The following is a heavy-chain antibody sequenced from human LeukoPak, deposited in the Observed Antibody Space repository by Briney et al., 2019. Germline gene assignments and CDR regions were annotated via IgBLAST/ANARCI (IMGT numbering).Heavy chain of an antibody. V-gene: IGHV4-38-2*01. CDR3: ARVAYDFWSGYNPPFYFDY. J-gene: IGHJ4*02. CDR1: GYSISSGYY. Sequence: SETLSLTCAVSGYSISSGYYWGCLRPPPGKGLEWFAIISHSGDTTYNPSLKSRVTISVDTSKNQFSLKLSSVTAADTAVYYCARVAYDFWSGYNPPFYFDYWGQGTPVTVSS. D-gene: IGHD3-3*01. CDR2: ISHSGDT.